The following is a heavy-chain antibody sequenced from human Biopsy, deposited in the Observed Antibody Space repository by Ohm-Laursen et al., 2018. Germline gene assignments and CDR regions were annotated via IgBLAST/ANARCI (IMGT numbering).Heavy chain of an antibody. J-gene: IGHJ5*02. Sequence: SETLSLTCPVSGGSISNKNYYWGWIRQPPGKGLEWIGSIFYRGSTHYKPSLKSRVNISVDTSKNQFSLKLNSVTAADTAVYYCARDYDTSGYYYVSWGQGTLVTVSS. CDR2: IFYRGST. CDR1: GGSISNKNYY. CDR3: ARDYDTSGYYYVS. V-gene: IGHV4-39*01. D-gene: IGHD3-22*01.